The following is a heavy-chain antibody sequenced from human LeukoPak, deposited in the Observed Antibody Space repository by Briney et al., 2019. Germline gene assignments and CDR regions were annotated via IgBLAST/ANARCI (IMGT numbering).Heavy chain of an antibody. CDR3: ARANDSSGYYYD. V-gene: IGHV1-2*02. CDR2: INPNSGGT. CDR1: GYTFTSYG. Sequence: ASVKVSCKASGYTFTSYGISWVRQAPGQGLEWMGWINPNSGGTNYAQKFQGRVTMTRDTSISTAYMELSRLRSDDTAVYYCARANDSSGYYYDWGQGTLVTVSS. D-gene: IGHD3-22*01. J-gene: IGHJ4*02.